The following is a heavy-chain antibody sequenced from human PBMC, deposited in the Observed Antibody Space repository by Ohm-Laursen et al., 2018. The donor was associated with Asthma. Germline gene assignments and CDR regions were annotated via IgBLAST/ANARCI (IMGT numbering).Heavy chain of an antibody. V-gene: IGHV3-21*01. Sequence: SLRLSCAASGYTFSSYSIHWVRQVPGKGLEWVASISTASTFIYYADSVRGRFTTSRDNAKNSVYLQMNSLRAEGTALYYCARIGPEWELPGREYSLHHWGEGTLVTVSS. CDR3: ARIGPEWELPGREYSLHH. CDR1: GYTFSSYS. J-gene: IGHJ1*01. CDR2: ISTASTFI. D-gene: IGHD1-26*01.